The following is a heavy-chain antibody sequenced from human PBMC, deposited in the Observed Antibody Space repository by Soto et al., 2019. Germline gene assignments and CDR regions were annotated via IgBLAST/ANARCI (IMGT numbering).Heavy chain of an antibody. J-gene: IGHJ4*01. Sequence: PSQTLSLTCAISGDSVSNNGAAWNWIRQSPSGGLEWLGRTYYRSKWFNDYAVSVKSRITISPDTSKNQFSLKLSSVTPADTAVYYCARHVVELLSFGERVHRFDYWGHGTLVTVSS. CDR1: GDSVSNNGAA. CDR2: TYYRSKWFN. CDR3: ARHVVELLSFGERVHRFDY. V-gene: IGHV6-1*01. D-gene: IGHD3-10*01.